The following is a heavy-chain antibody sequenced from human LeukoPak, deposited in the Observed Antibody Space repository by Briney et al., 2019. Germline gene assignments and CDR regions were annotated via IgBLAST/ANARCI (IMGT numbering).Heavy chain of an antibody. CDR2: IYHSGTT. J-gene: IGHJ4*02. CDR1: NYSITSGYL. D-gene: IGHD3-22*01. V-gene: IGHV4-38-2*02. CDR3: ARDGVFHDSDGYSFDY. Sequence: SETLSLTCAVSNYSITSGYLWGWIRQPPGKGLEWIESIYHSGTTYYNPSLRNRVTLFVDTSKNQLSLKLTSLTAADTAVYYGARDGVFHDSDGYSFDYWGQGTLVTVSS.